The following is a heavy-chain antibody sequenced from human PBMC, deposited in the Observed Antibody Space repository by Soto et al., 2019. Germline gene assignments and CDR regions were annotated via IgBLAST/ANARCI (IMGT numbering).Heavy chain of an antibody. CDR1: GGAISVYY. CDR3: ARGQRFSDSFDP. D-gene: IGHD3-3*01. CDR2: IYSSGGN. Sequence: SETLSLTCTVSGGAISVYYWNWVRQPAGKGLEWIGRIYSSGGNKYNPSLKSRVDMSLDMSKNQFSLRLSSVTAADTAVYYCARGQRFSDSFDPWGQGTLVTVSS. V-gene: IGHV4-4*07. J-gene: IGHJ5*02.